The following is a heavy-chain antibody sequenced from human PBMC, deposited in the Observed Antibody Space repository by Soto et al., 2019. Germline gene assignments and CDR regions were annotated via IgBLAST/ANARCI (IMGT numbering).Heavy chain of an antibody. CDR2: INPSGGST. V-gene: IGHV1-46*03. Sequence: ASVKVSCKASGYTFTSYYMHWVRQAPGQGLEWMGIINPSGGSTSYAQKFQGRVTMTRDTSTSTVYMELSSLRSEDTAVYYCARVFIYDILTGYLSLDAFDIWGQGTMVTVSS. CDR1: GYTFTSYY. CDR3: ARVFIYDILTGYLSLDAFDI. D-gene: IGHD3-9*01. J-gene: IGHJ3*02.